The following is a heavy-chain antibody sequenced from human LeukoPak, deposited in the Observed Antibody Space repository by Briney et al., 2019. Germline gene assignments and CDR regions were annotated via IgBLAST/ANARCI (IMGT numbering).Heavy chain of an antibody. Sequence: GGSLRLSCTAYGFTVSSNYMSWVRQAPGKGLEWFSVIYSGGSTYYADSVKGRFTISRDNSKNTPYLQMNSLRAEDTAIYYCAKSTAWFGQSYYFDFWGQGTLVTVSS. CDR1: GFTVSSNY. CDR3: AKSTAWFGQSYYFDF. V-gene: IGHV3-53*01. CDR2: IYSGGST. D-gene: IGHD3-10*01. J-gene: IGHJ4*02.